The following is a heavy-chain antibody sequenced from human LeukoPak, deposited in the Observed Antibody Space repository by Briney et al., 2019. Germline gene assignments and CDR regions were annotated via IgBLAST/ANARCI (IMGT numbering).Heavy chain of an antibody. CDR1: GGSISGGDYY. CDR3: ARTRSRGLNWFDP. D-gene: IGHD3-16*01. CDR2: IYYSGST. J-gene: IGHJ5*02. Sequence: SETLSLACTVSGGSISGGDYYWSWTRQPPGKGLEWIGYIYYSGSTYYNPSLKSRVTISVDTSKNQFSLKLSSVTAADTAVYYCARTRSRGLNWFDPWGQGTLVTVSS. V-gene: IGHV4-30-4*08.